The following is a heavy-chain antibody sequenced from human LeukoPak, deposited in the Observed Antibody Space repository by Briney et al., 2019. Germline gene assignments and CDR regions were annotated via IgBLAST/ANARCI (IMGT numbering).Heavy chain of an antibody. CDR2: ISAYNGNT. CDR3: ARTYYDFWSGYYTIDH. D-gene: IGHD3-3*01. J-gene: IGHJ4*02. Sequence: ASVKVSCKASGYTFTSYGISWVRQAPGQGLEWMGWISAYNGNTNYAQKLQGRVTMTTDTSTSTAYMELRSLRSDDTAVYYCARTYYDFWSGYYTIDHWGQGTLVTVSS. CDR1: GYTFTSYG. V-gene: IGHV1-18*01.